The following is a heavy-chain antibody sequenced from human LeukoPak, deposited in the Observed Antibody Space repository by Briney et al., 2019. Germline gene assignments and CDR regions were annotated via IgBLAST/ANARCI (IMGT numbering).Heavy chain of an antibody. CDR3: AGYIVVVPAARAQGYYYYGMDV. Sequence: SETLSLTCAVYGGSFSGYYWSWIRQPPGMGLEWIGEINHSGSTNYNPSLKSRVTISVDTSKNQFSLKLSSVTAADTAVYYCAGYIVVVPAARAQGYYYYGMDVWGQGTTVTVSS. J-gene: IGHJ6*02. V-gene: IGHV4-34*01. CDR2: INHSGST. CDR1: GGSFSGYY. D-gene: IGHD2-2*01.